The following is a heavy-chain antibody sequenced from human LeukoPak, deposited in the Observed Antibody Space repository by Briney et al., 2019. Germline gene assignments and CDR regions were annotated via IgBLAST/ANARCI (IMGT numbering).Heavy chain of an antibody. V-gene: IGHV3-30*18. CDR2: ISDAGSEK. CDR1: GFTFRSYG. J-gene: IGHJ4*02. CDR3: AKNSGRDGYNDYFDY. Sequence: AGGSLRLSCAASGFTFRSYGMHWVRQAPGKGLEWVAVISDAGSEKYFADSVKGRFTISRDNCKNTVYLQMNSLRPEDTAVCYCAKNSGRDGYNDYFDYWGQGTLVTVSS. D-gene: IGHD5-24*01.